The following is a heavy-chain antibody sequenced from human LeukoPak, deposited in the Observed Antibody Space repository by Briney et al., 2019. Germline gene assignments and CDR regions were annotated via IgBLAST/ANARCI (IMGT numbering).Heavy chain of an antibody. Sequence: ASQTLSLTCAVYSGSFSGYYWTWFRQPPGKGLEWIGEFNHNWGAKYNPSLKSRVTISVDTSNNHLSLSLNSVTTADTAVYYCARSGSNYYYYYMDVWGKGTTVTVSS. V-gene: IGHV4-34*01. J-gene: IGHJ6*03. D-gene: IGHD5-12*01. CDR1: SGSFSGYY. CDR3: ARSGSNYYYYYMDV. CDR2: FNHNWGA.